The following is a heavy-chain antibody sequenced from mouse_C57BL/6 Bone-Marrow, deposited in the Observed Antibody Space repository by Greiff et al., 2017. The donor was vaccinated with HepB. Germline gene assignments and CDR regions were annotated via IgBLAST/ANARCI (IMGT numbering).Heavy chain of an antibody. J-gene: IGHJ2*01. CDR3: ARSRGDY. V-gene: IGHV1-63*01. Sequence: ESGAELVRPGTSVKMSCKASGYTFTNYWIGWAKQRPGHGLEWIGDIYPGGGYTNYNEKFKGKATLTADKSSSTAYMQFSSLTSEDSAIYYCARSRGDYWGQGTTLTVSS. CDR2: IYPGGGYT. CDR1: GYTFTNYW.